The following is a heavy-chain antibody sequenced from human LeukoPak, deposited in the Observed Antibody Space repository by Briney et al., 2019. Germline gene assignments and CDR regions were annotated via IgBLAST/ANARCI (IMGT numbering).Heavy chain of an antibody. Sequence: SETLSLTCTVSGGSISSGSYYWSWIRQPAGKGLEWIGRIYTSGSTNYNPSLKSRVTISVDTSKNQFSLKLSSVTAADTAVYYCARQHDYVWGSYRSPMDVWGKGTTVTISS. V-gene: IGHV4-61*02. CDR3: ARQHDYVWGSYRSPMDV. CDR1: GGSISSGSYY. CDR2: IYTSGST. D-gene: IGHD3-16*02. J-gene: IGHJ6*03.